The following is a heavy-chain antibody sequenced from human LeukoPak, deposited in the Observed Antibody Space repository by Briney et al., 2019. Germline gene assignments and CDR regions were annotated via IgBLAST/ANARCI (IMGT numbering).Heavy chain of an antibody. J-gene: IGHJ5*02. V-gene: IGHV1-18*01. Sequence: GASVKVSCKASGYTFTSYGISWVRQAPGQGLEWMGWISAYNGNTNYAQKLQGRVTMTTDTSTSTAYMELRSLRSDDTAVYYCARDSCSRTSCYSPSFDPWGQGTLVTVSS. D-gene: IGHD2-2*01. CDR2: ISAYNGNT. CDR1: GYTFTSYG. CDR3: ARDSCSRTSCYSPSFDP.